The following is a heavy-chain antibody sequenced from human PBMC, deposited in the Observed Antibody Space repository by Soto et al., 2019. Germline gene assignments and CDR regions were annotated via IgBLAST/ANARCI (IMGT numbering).Heavy chain of an antibody. CDR1: GFTFSNYN. CDR3: ARGSAEAGTAAIDH. J-gene: IGHJ4*02. CDR2: ISSSSSYI. V-gene: IGHV3-21*01. D-gene: IGHD6-19*01. Sequence: EVQLVESGGGLVKPGGSLRLSCAASGFTFSNYNMNWVRQAPGKGLEWVSSISSSSSYIYYADSVKGRFTISRDNAKNARELQMNSLRAEDTAVDYCARGSAEAGTAAIDHWGQGTLVTVSS.